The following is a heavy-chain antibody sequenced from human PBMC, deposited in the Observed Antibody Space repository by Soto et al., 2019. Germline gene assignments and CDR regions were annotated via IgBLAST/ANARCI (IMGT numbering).Heavy chain of an antibody. CDR2: ISYDGSNK. J-gene: IGHJ4*02. D-gene: IGHD5-18*01. V-gene: IGHV3-30*18. CDR3: AKVFEGYSQHSAFDY. Sequence: ESGGGVVQPGRSLRLSCAASGFPFSSYGMHWVRQAPGKGREWVAVISYDGSNKYYADSVKGRFTISRDNSKNTLYLQMNSLRAEDTAVYYCAKVFEGYSQHSAFDYWGQGTLVTVSS. CDR1: GFPFSSYG.